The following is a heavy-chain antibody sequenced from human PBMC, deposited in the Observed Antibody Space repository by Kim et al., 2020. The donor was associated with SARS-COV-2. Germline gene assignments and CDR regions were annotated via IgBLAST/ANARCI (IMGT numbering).Heavy chain of an antibody. J-gene: IGHJ4*02. Sequence: SVKGRFTITRDNAKNSLYLQMNSLRDEDTAVYYCARDGGYCSRTSCSLDYWGQGTLVTVSS. CDR3: ARDGGYCSRTSCSLDY. D-gene: IGHD2-2*01. V-gene: IGHV3-48*02.